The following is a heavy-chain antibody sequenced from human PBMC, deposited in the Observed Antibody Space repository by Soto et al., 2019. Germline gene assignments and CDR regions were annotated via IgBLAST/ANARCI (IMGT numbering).Heavy chain of an antibody. Sequence: PSETLSLTCTVSGGSISSSSYYWGWIRQPPGKGLEWIGYIYYSGSTNYNPSLKSRVTISVDTSKNQFSLKLSSVTAADTAVYYCARAIYSYGYGYFDYWGQGTLVTVSS. D-gene: IGHD5-18*01. J-gene: IGHJ4*02. V-gene: IGHV4-61*05. CDR1: GGSISSSSYY. CDR2: IYYSGST. CDR3: ARAIYSYGYGYFDY.